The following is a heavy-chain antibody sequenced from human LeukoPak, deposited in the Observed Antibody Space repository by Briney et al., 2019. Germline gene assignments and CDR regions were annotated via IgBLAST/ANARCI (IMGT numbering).Heavy chain of an antibody. CDR3: ARHPVLLSGMDV. J-gene: IGHJ6*02. D-gene: IGHD3-10*01. Sequence: SETLSLTCAVYGGSFSGYYWGWIRQPPGKGLEWIGSIYYSGSTYNNPSIKSRVLKSRVTISVDTSKNQFSLELNSVTAADTAVYYCARHPVLLSGMDVWGQGTTVTVSS. CDR1: GGSFSGYY. CDR2: IYYSGST. V-gene: IGHV4-34*01.